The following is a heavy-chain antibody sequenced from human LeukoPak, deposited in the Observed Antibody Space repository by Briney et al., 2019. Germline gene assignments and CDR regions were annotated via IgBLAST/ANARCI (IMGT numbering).Heavy chain of an antibody. V-gene: IGHV3-7*03. CDR1: GFTFSSYA. CDR2: IKQDGSEK. J-gene: IGHJ4*02. Sequence: GGSLRLSCAASGFTFSSYAMSWVRQAPGKGLEWVANIKQDGSEKYYVDSVKGRFTISRDNAKNSLYLQMNSLRAEDTAVYYCARDPGWYDYWGQGTLVTVSS. D-gene: IGHD6-19*01. CDR3: ARDPGWYDY.